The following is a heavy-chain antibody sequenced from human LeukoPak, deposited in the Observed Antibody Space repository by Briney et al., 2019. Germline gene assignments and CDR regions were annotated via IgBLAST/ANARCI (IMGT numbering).Heavy chain of an antibody. D-gene: IGHD3-3*01. CDR2: ISAYNGNT. CDR3: ARDGSYQYYDFWSGYPKLYFDY. CDR1: GYTFTSYG. Sequence: ASVKVSCKASGYTFTSYGISWVRQAPGQGLEWMGWISAYNGNTNYAQKLQGRVTMTTDTSTSTAYMELRSLRSDDTAVYYCARDGSYQYYDFWSGYPKLYFDYWGQGTLVTVSS. V-gene: IGHV1-18*01. J-gene: IGHJ4*02.